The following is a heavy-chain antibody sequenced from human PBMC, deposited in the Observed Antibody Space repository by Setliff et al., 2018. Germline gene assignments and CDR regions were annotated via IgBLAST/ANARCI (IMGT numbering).Heavy chain of an antibody. V-gene: IGHV4-39*07. D-gene: IGHD1-1*01. CDR2: TYYNGTA. J-gene: IGHJ5*02. CDR1: GGSISGSHYS. Sequence: SETLSLTCSVSGGSISGSHYSWVWMRQPPGKRLEWIGSTYYNGTAYYNPSLQSRVAISVDTSKNQFSLKMTSVTAADTAIYYCARGSTGIYDPWGQGRLVTVPQ. CDR3: ARGSTGIYDP.